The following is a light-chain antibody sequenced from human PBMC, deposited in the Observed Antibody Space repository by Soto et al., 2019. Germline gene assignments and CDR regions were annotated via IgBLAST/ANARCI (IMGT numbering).Light chain of an antibody. Sequence: VMTQSPATLSVSPGERATLSCRASESVSSNLAWYQQRPGQAPRLLIYGASTRATDTPVRFRGSGSGTEFTLTISSLQSEDFAVYYCQQYGSSSWTFGQGTKVDIK. V-gene: IGKV3-15*01. CDR3: QQYGSSSWT. CDR2: GAS. J-gene: IGKJ1*01. CDR1: ESVSSN.